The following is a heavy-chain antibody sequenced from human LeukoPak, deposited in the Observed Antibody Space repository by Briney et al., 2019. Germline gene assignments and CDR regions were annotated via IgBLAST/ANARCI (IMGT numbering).Heavy chain of an antibody. CDR2: MNPNSGNT. Sequence: ASVKVSCKASGYTFTSYGINWVRQATGQGLEWMGWMNPNSGNTGYAQKFQGRVTMTRNTSISTAYMELSSLRSEDTAVYYCARGGYYDSSGYYRIDYWGQGTLVTVSS. J-gene: IGHJ4*02. D-gene: IGHD3-22*01. V-gene: IGHV1-8*02. CDR3: ARGGYYDSSGYYRIDY. CDR1: GYTFTSYG.